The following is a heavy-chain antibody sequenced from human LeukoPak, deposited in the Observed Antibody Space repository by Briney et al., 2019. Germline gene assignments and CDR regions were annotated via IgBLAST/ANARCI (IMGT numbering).Heavy chain of an antibody. D-gene: IGHD5-18*01. V-gene: IGHV4-34*01. Sequence: PSETLSLTCAVYGASFSGYYWSWIRQPPNKGLEWIGEINDSGAINYNPSLMGRVTISVDTSKNQFSLKVRSVTAADTAVYYCAGHRYSYGQGGDYWGQGTLVTVSS. CDR3: AGHRYSYGQGGDY. J-gene: IGHJ4*02. CDR1: GASFSGYY. CDR2: INDSGAI.